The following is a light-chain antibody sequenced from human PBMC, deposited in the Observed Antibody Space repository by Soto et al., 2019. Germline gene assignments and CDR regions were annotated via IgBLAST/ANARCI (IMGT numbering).Light chain of an antibody. V-gene: IGKV1-39*01. CDR3: QQSHSIPYT. Sequence: IQMTQSPSSLSASVGDRVTITCRASQTISSYLNWYQHKPGKAPKLLIYAASSLQSGVPSRFSGSGSGTDFTLTISSLQPEDFATYYCQQSHSIPYTFGQGTKLEIK. J-gene: IGKJ2*01. CDR2: AAS. CDR1: QTISSY.